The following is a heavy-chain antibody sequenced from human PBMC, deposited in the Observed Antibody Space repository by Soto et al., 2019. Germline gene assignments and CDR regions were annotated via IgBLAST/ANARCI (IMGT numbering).Heavy chain of an antibody. V-gene: IGHV4-30-2*01. CDR2: TYHSGNP. Sequence: SETLSLTCGVSGDTISTGGYSWAWIRQPPGKALEWIGHTYHSGNPYYNPSLKSRVIISVDRSKNQFSLKLSSVTAADTAVYYCAREGVTPSYYYYYGLDVWGQGTTVTVS. J-gene: IGHJ6*02. CDR1: GDTISTGGYS. D-gene: IGHD5-18*01. CDR3: AREGVTPSYYYYYGLDV.